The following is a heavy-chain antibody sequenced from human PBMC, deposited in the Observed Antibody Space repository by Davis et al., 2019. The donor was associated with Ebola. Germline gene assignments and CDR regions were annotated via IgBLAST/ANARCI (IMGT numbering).Heavy chain of an antibody. CDR1: GYTFTSYD. V-gene: IGHV1-69*13. CDR2: IIPIFGTA. J-gene: IGHJ6*03. D-gene: IGHD6-13*01. CDR3: ATRLSIAAADYYYYMDV. Sequence: SVKVSCKASGYTFTSYDISWVRQAPGQGLEWMGGIIPIFGTANYAQKFQGRVTITADESTSTAYMELSSLRSEDTAVYYCATRLSIAAADYYYYMDVWGKGTTVTVSS.